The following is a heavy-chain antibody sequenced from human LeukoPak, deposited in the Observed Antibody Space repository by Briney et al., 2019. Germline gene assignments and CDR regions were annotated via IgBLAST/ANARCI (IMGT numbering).Heavy chain of an antibody. CDR2: ISSSSSYI. CDR1: GFTFSSYS. J-gene: IGHJ4*02. CDR3: ASGDTAMALYYFDY. Sequence: GGSLRLSCAASGFTFSSYSMNWVRQAPGQGLEWVSSISSSSSYIYYADSVKGRFTISRDNAKNSLYLQMNSLRAEDTAVYYCASGDTAMALYYFDYWGQGTLVTVSS. V-gene: IGHV3-21*01. D-gene: IGHD5-18*01.